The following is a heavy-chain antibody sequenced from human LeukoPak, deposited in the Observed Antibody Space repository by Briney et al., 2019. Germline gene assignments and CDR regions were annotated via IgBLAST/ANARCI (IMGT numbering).Heavy chain of an antibody. CDR3: ARGPERYYGNYEETYWYFDL. V-gene: IGHV1-69*13. CDR2: IIPIFGTA. D-gene: IGHD4-11*01. Sequence: ASVKVSCKASGGTFTSYAISWVRQAPAQGLEWMGGIIPIFGTANYAQKFQGRVTITADESTSTAYMELSSLRSEDTAVYYCARGPERYYGNYEETYWYFDLWGRGTLVTVSS. CDR1: GGTFTSYA. J-gene: IGHJ2*01.